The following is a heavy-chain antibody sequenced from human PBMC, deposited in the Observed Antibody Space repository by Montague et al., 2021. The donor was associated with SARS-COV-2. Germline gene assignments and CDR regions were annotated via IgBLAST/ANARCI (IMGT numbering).Heavy chain of an antibody. CDR1: GDSVSHDF. J-gene: IGHJ4*02. CDR2: VYYSRSS. D-gene: IGHD1-26*01. V-gene: IGHV4-59*02. CDR3: VRDPAPSGSGTFYDY. Sequence: SETLSLTCTVSGDSVSHDFWTWTRQPPGKGLEWIGYVYYSRSSSXNPSLRGRVSIAVDTSKNQFSLRLSPVTAADTAIYYCVRDPAPSGSGTFYDYWGQGTLVAVSS.